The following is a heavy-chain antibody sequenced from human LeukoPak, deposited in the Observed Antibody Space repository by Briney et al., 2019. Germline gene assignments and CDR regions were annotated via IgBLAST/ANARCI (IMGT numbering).Heavy chain of an antibody. CDR1: GITLSNYG. CDR3: AKESLVVIESYFDN. Sequence: PGGSLRLSCAVSGITLSNYGMSWVRQAPGKGLEWVSGISGSGGNTYYADSVKGRFTISRDNSKNTLYLQMNSLRDEDTAEYFCAKESLVVIESYFDNWGQGTLVLVSS. J-gene: IGHJ4*02. V-gene: IGHV3-23*01. D-gene: IGHD3-22*01. CDR2: ISGSGGNT.